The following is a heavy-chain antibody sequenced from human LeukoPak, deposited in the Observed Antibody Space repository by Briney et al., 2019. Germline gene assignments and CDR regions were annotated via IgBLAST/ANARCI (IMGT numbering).Heavy chain of an antibody. CDR2: IYVGGST. V-gene: IGHV3-53*01. D-gene: IGHD4-17*01. Sequence: PGGSLRLSCAASGFTVSNSYMSWVRQAPGKGLEWVSMIYVGGSTFYAGSVTGRFTISRDNSKNTLYLQMDSLRAEDTAIYYCTRAALNDYAANWGQGSLVTVSS. CDR1: GFTVSNSY. J-gene: IGHJ4*02. CDR3: TRAALNDYAAN.